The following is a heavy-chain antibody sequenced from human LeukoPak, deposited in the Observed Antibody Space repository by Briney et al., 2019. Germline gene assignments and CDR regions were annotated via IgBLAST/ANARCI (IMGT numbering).Heavy chain of an antibody. V-gene: IGHV4-59*12. CDR3: ARDRRYYGTGEYYYYGMDV. D-gene: IGHD3-10*01. J-gene: IGHJ6*02. CDR1: GGSISSYY. Sequence: PSETLSLTCTVSGGSISSYYWSWLRQPPGKGLEWIGYIYYSGSTNYNPSLKSRVTISVDTSKNQFSLKLSSVTAADTAVYYCARDRRYYGTGEYYYYGMDVWGQGTTVTVSS. CDR2: IYYSGST.